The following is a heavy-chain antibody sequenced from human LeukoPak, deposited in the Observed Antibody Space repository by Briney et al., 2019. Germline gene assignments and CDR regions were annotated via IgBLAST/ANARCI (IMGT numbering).Heavy chain of an antibody. Sequence: ASVKVFCKASGYTFTDYYMHWVRQAPGQGLEWMGRINPDSGVTNFAQKFQGRVTMTRDTSISTAYMELSRLTSDDTAVYYCATPLWFGKFIFHYWGQGSLVTVSS. V-gene: IGHV1-2*06. CDR3: ATPLWFGKFIFHY. CDR2: INPDSGVT. J-gene: IGHJ4*02. CDR1: GYTFTDYY. D-gene: IGHD3-10*01.